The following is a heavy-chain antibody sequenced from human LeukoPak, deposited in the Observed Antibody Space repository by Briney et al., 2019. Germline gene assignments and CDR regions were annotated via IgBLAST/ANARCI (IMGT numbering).Heavy chain of an antibody. Sequence: GGSLRLSCAASGFTFSSFGMNWVRQAPGKGLEWVSFISTSSSYIYYADSVKGRFTISRDNAKNSLYLQMNSLRAEDTAVYYCAGVQDGYNQRYYYYYMDVWGKGTTVTVSS. CDR1: GFTFSSFG. CDR3: AGVQDGYNQRYYYYYMDV. D-gene: IGHD5-24*01. CDR2: ISTSSSYI. V-gene: IGHV3-21*01. J-gene: IGHJ6*03.